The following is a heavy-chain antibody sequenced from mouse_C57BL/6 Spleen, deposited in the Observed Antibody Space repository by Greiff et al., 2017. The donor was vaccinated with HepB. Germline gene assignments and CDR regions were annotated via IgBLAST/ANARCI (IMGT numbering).Heavy chain of an antibody. V-gene: IGHV1-54*01. D-gene: IGHD2-1*01. Sequence: QVQLKQSGAELVRPGTSVKVSCKASGYAFTNYLIEWVKQRPGQGLEWIGVINPGSGGTNYNEKFKGKATLTADKSSSTAYMQLSSLTSEDSAVYFCARSYGNPFAYWGQGTLVTVSA. CDR2: INPGSGGT. J-gene: IGHJ3*01. CDR3: ARSYGNPFAY. CDR1: GYAFTNYL.